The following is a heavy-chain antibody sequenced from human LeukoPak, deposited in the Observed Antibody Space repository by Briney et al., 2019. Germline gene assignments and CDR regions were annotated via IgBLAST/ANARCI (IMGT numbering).Heavy chain of an antibody. CDR1: GFTFSSYG. V-gene: IGHV3-30*03. J-gene: IGHJ4*02. Sequence: GRSLRLSCAASGFTFSSYGMHWVRQAPGKGLEWVAVISYDGSNKYYADSVKGRFTISRDNSKNTLYLQMNSLRTDDTAVYYCARALIAAIVLLPDHWGQGTLVTVSS. CDR2: ISYDGSNK. D-gene: IGHD6-13*01. CDR3: ARALIAAIVLLPDH.